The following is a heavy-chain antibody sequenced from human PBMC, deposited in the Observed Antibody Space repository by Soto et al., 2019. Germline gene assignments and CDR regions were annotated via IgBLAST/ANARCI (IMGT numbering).Heavy chain of an antibody. V-gene: IGHV1-18*04. J-gene: IGHJ4*01. CDR1: GYTFTTYG. CDR3: ARVVKAGDYGDYGRYYFVY. CDR2: ISAYSGNT. D-gene: IGHD4-17*01. Sequence: QVQLVQSGAEVKKPGASVKVSCKASGYTFTTYGITWVRQAPGQGLEWMGWISAYSGNTNYAQKLQGRLTVTTDTSTNTAYMDLRSLRSDDTAVYYCARVVKAGDYGDYGRYYFVYWGHGTLVTVSS.